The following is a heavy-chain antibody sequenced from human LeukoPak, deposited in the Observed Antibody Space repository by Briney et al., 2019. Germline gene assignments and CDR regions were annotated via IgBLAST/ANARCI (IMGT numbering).Heavy chain of an antibody. CDR3: AREGSGAAAGPDWYFDL. Sequence: ASVKVSCKASGYTFTSYDINWVRQATGQGLEWMGWMNPNSGNTGYAQKFQGRVTMTRNTSISTAYMELSSLRSEDTAVYYCAREGSGAAAGPDWYFDLWGRGTLVTVSS. D-gene: IGHD6-13*01. CDR2: MNPNSGNT. V-gene: IGHV1-8*01. CDR1: GYTFTSYD. J-gene: IGHJ2*01.